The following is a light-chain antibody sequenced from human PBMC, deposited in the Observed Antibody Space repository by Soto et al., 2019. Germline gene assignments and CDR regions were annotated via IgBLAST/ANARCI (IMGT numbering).Light chain of an antibody. V-gene: IGLV2-8*01. CDR1: SNDVGGYDF. CDR2: EVN. J-gene: IGLJ1*01. Sequence: QSALTQPASVSGSPGQSVTISCTGTSNDVGGYDFVSWYQQHPGRAPKLIIVEVNKWPSGVPDRFSASKSGNTASLTVSGLQAEDEADYYCSSYAGDNTYVFGTGTKVTVL. CDR3: SSYAGDNTYV.